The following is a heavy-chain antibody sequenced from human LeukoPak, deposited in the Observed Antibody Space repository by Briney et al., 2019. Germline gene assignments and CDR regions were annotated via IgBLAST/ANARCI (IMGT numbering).Heavy chain of an antibody. Sequence: GGSLRFSCTASGLSVSSSFMSWVRQTPGKGLEWVSSVFGGGGTRYADSVMGRFTISRDNSKSTLYLQMNSLRAEDTAVYYCARTYTNNAGYYLYWGQGTLVTVSS. CDR1: GLSVSSSF. CDR2: VFGGGGT. J-gene: IGHJ4*02. CDR3: ARTYTNNAGYYLY. D-gene: IGHD3-22*01. V-gene: IGHV3-53*01.